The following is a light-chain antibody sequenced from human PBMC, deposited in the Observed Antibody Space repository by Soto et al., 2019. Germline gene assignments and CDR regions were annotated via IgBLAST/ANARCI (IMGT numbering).Light chain of an antibody. J-gene: IGLJ1*01. Sequence: QCALTQPASGSGSPGRSITISCPSTSSDVGGYNYVSWYQHHPGKASKLMIYDVRNRPSGVSNRFSGSKSVNTASLTISGLQPEDEADYYCCSYTSSNTRQTGVGTGTKVTVL. CDR1: SSDVGGYNY. V-gene: IGLV2-14*03. CDR3: CSYTSSNTRQTG. CDR2: DVR.